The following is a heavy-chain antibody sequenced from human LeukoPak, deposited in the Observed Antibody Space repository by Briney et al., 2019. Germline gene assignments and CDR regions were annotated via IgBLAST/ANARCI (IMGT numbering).Heavy chain of an antibody. CDR2: ISAYNGNT. CDR3: ARWGQYYYDSSGYNDY. D-gene: IGHD3-22*01. Sequence: GASVKVSCKASGYTITGYYMHWVRQAPGQGLEWMGWISAYNGNTNYAQKLQGRVTMTTDTSTSTAYMELRSLRSDDTAVYYCARWGQYYYDSSGYNDYWGQGTLVTVSS. J-gene: IGHJ4*02. V-gene: IGHV1-18*04. CDR1: GYTITGYY.